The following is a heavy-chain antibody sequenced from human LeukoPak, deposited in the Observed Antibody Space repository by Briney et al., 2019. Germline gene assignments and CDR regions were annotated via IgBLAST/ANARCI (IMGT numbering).Heavy chain of an antibody. CDR3: ARDYGSGSIGWFDP. D-gene: IGHD3-10*01. CDR2: IIPIFGTA. CDR1: GGTFSSYA. J-gene: IGHJ5*02. Sequence: ASVKVSCKASGGTFSSYAISWVRQAPGQGLEWMGGIIPIFGTANYAQKFQGRVTITADESTSTAYMELSSLRSEDTAVYYCARDYGSGSIGWFDPWGQGTLVTVSS. V-gene: IGHV1-69*13.